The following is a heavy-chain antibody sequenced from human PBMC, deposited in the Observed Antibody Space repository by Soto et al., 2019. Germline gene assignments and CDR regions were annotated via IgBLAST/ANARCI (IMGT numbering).Heavy chain of an antibody. CDR2: ISGSGGST. Sequence: PGGSLRLSCAASGFTFSSYAMSWVRQAPGKGLEWVSAISGSGGSTYYADSVKGRFTISRDNSKNTLYLQMNSLRAEDTAVYYCAKVHLNRAWYYYYYGMDVWGQGTTVTVSS. J-gene: IGHJ6*02. V-gene: IGHV3-23*01. CDR1: GFTFSSYA. CDR3: AKVHLNRAWYYYYYGMDV.